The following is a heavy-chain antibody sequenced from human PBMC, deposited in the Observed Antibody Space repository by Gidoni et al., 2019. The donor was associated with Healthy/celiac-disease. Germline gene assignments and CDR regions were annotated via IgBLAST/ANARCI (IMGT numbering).Heavy chain of an antibody. V-gene: IGHV3-7*03. D-gene: IGHD6-6*01. J-gene: IGHJ5*02. Sequence: EVQLVESGGGLVQPGGSLSLSCAASGFNFSSYWMSWVRQAPGKGLEWVANIKQDGSEKYYVDSVKGRFTISRDNAKNSLYLQMNSLRAEDTAVYYCASRPDLDNWFDPWGQGTLVTVSS. CDR1: GFNFSSYW. CDR2: IKQDGSEK. CDR3: ASRPDLDNWFDP.